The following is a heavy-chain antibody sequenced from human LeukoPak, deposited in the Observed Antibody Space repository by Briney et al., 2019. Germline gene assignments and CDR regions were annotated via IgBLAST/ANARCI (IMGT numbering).Heavy chain of an antibody. J-gene: IGHJ3*02. V-gene: IGHV3-30*18. CDR2: XSYDGSNK. D-gene: IGHD4-17*01. CDR3: GKAQADYCDYVVADWGGFDALDI. Sequence: GXEXXAVXSYDGSNKYYADSVKGRFTISRDNSKNKRYLQMNSLRAEDTAVYYCGKAQADYCDYVVADWGGFDALDIWGQGTMVTVSS.